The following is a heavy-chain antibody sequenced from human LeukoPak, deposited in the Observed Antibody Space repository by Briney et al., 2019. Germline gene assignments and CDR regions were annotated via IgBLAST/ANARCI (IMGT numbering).Heavy chain of an antibody. J-gene: IGHJ4*02. CDR1: GGSISSYY. V-gene: IGHV4-4*07. CDR2: IYTSGST. D-gene: IGHD6-19*01. Sequence: PSETLSLTCTVSGGSISSYYWSWIRQPAGKGLEWIGRIYTSGSTNYNPSLKSRVTMSVDTSKNQFSPKLSSVTAADTAVYYCARVAGRAVAGTVDYWGQGTLVTVSS. CDR3: ARVAGRAVAGTVDY.